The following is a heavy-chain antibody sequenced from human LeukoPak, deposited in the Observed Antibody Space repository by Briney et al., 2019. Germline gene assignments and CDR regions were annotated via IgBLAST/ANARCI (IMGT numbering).Heavy chain of an antibody. CDR2: INWNGGST. D-gene: IGHD6-6*01. CDR1: GFTFDDYG. J-gene: IGHJ4*02. CDR3: ARGGTYSSSEYYDY. Sequence: PGGSLRLYCAASGFTFDDYGMSWVRQAPGKGLEWVSGINWNGGSTGYADSVKGRFTISRDNAKNSLYLQMNSLRAEDTALYYCARGGTYSSSEYYDYWGQGTLVTVSS. V-gene: IGHV3-20*04.